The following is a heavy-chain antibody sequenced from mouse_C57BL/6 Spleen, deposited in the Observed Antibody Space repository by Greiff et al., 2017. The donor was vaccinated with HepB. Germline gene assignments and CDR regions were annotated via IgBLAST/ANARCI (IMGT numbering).Heavy chain of an antibody. J-gene: IGHJ4*01. CDR3: ARGDLPAFMDY. CDR1: GYTFTDYY. V-gene: IGHV1-19*01. CDR2: INPYNGGT. Sequence: VQLQQSGPVLVKPGASVKMSCKASGYTFTDYYMNWVKQSHGKSLEWIGVINPYNGGTSYNQKFKGKATLTVDKSSSTAYMELNSLTSEDSAVYYCARGDLPAFMDYWGQGTSVTVSS. D-gene: IGHD5-1*01.